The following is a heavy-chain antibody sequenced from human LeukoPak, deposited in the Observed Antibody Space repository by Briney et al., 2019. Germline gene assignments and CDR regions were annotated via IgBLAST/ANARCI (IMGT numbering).Heavy chain of an antibody. J-gene: IGHJ5*02. Sequence: GGSLRLSCAASGFTFSSYSMHWVRQAPGKGLEWVAVTSYDEESKFYAVSVKGRFTISRDNSKNSLHLQMNSLRTEDTAAYYCARGATNDFWTGYGWFDPWGQGTMVAVSS. CDR2: TSYDEESK. CDR1: GFTFSSYS. V-gene: IGHV3-30*04. D-gene: IGHD3/OR15-3a*01. CDR3: ARGATNDFWTGYGWFDP.